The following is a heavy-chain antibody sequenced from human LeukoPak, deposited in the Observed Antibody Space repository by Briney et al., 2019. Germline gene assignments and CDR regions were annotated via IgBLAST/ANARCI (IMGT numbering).Heavy chain of an antibody. CDR1: GGSITNYY. D-gene: IGHD3-10*01. V-gene: IGHV4-59*08. J-gene: IGHJ5*02. Sequence: SETLSLTCTVSGGSITNYYWSWIRQPPGKGLEWIGYINYSGSTYYDPSLKRRVTISVDTSKNHFSLKLSSVTAADTAVYYCARYGSGSTWFDPWGQGTLVTVSS. CDR3: ARYGSGSTWFDP. CDR2: INYSGST.